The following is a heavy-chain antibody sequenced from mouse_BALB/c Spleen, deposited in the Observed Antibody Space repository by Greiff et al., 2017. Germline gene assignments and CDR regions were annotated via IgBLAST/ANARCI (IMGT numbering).Heavy chain of an antibody. Sequence: QVQLQQSGAELVKPGASVKLSCKASGYTFTSYYMYWVKQRPGQGLEWIGEINPSNGGTNFNEKFKSKATLTVDKSSSTAYMQLSSLTSEDSAVYYCTRARGNYWYSDVWGAGTTVTVSS. CDR1: GYTFTSYY. CDR2: INPSNGGT. J-gene: IGHJ1*01. D-gene: IGHD2-1*01. V-gene: IGHV1S16*01. CDR3: TRARGNYWYSDV.